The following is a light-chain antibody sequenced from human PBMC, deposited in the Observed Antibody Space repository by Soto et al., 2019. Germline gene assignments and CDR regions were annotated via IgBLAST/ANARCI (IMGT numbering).Light chain of an antibody. J-gene: IGKJ1*01. CDR3: QQTYSSPRT. CDR1: QSIRRS. V-gene: IGKV1-39*01. CDR2: AAS. Sequence: DIQMTQSPSSLSASVADRVTITCRASQSIRRSLNWYQQKPGKAPNLLIYAASSLQTGVPSRFTGSGSGTDFTLTISNLQPEDFAVYYCQQTYSSPRTFGQGTK.